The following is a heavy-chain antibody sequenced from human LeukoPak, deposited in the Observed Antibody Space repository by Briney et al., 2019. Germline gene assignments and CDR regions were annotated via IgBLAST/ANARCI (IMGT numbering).Heavy chain of an antibody. CDR3: ARRRDYFDY. CDR1: GFTFSDYY. CDR2: ISSSGSTI. V-gene: IGHV3-11*01. Sequence: PGGSLRLSCAASGFTFSDYYMSWIRQAPGKGLEWISYISSSGSTIYYADSVKGRFTMSRDSAKSSLYLQVNSLRAEDTAIYYCARRRDYFDYWGQGTLVTVSS. J-gene: IGHJ4*02.